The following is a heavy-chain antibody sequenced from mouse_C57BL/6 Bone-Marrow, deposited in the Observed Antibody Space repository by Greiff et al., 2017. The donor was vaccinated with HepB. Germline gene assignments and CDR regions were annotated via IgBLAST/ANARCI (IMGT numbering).Heavy chain of an antibody. CDR3: ARNGYDYGAMDY. V-gene: IGHV5-17*01. CDR1: GFTFSDYG. CDR2: ISSGSSTI. J-gene: IGHJ4*01. Sequence: EVQVVESGGGLVKPGGSLKLSCAASGFTFSDYGMHWVRQAPEKGLEWVAYISSGSSTIYYADTVKGLFTISRDNAKNTLFLQMTSLRSEDTAMYYCARNGYDYGAMDYWGQGTSVTVSS.